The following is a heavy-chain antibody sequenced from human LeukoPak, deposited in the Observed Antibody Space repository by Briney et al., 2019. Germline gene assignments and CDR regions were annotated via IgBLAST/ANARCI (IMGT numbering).Heavy chain of an antibody. J-gene: IGHJ4*02. D-gene: IGHD5-18*01. Sequence: SETLSLTCTVSGASISSYYWSWIRESPRRGLGWIGYIHYSGSTNYNPSLTSRVTISVDTSKNQFSLKLSSVTAADTAVYYCARERVRGYSYGNWGRGTLVTVSS. CDR1: GASISSYY. CDR3: ARERVRGYSYGN. CDR2: IHYSGST. V-gene: IGHV4-59*01.